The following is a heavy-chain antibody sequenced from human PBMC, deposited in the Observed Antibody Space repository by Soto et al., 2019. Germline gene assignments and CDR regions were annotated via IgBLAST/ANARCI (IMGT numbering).Heavy chain of an antibody. J-gene: IGHJ4*02. D-gene: IGHD4-17*01. V-gene: IGHV1-69*02. CDR1: GGTFSSYT. CDR3: ASEILGGDYNPFDS. Sequence: QVQLVQSGVEVKKPGSSVRVSCKASGGTFSSYTINWVRQAPGQGLEWMGRIIPILDIANYAQKFQGRVTITADNSTSKGYMELSSLRSEDTAMYYWASEILGGDYNPFDSWGQGTLVTVSS. CDR2: IIPILDIA.